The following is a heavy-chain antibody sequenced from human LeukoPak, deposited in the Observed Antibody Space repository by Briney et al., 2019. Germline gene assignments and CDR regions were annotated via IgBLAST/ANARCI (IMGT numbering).Heavy chain of an antibody. J-gene: IGHJ4*02. CDR3: ARIGGDFGVFDY. D-gene: IGHD2-21*02. CDR1: GGSFSGYY. Sequence: SETLSLTYAVYGGSFSGYYWSWIRQPPGKGLEWIGEINHSGSTNYNPSLKSRVTISVDKSKNQFSLKLSSVTAADTAVYYCARIGGDFGVFDYWGQGTLVTVSS. CDR2: INHSGST. V-gene: IGHV4-34*01.